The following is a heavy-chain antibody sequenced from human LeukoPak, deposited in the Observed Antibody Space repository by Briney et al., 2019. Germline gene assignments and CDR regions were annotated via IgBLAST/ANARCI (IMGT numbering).Heavy chain of an antibody. CDR3: ARDGDYIDAFDI. D-gene: IGHD4-11*01. CDR1: GGSISSYY. Sequence: SETLSLTCTVSGGSISSYYWSWIRQPPGKGLEWIGYIYYSGSTNYNPSLKSRVTISVDTSKNQFSLKLSSVTAADTAVYYCARDGDYIDAFDIWGQGTMVTVSS. V-gene: IGHV4-59*01. CDR2: IYYSGST. J-gene: IGHJ3*02.